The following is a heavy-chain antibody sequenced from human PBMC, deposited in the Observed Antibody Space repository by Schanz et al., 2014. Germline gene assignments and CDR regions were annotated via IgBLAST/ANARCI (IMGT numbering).Heavy chain of an antibody. J-gene: IGHJ4*02. CDR3: AKQIHYDILTVTRN. CDR1: GFSFSSYS. D-gene: IGHD3-9*01. V-gene: IGHV3-48*01. Sequence: EGQLAESGGGLVQPGGSLRLSCSASGFSFSSYSMNWVRQAPGKGLEWLSYIDGKSTTVYYADSVKGRFTVSRDNARNSLYLHMNTLGAEDTAVYYCAKQIHYDILTVTRNWGQGTLVTVSS. CDR2: IDGKSTTV.